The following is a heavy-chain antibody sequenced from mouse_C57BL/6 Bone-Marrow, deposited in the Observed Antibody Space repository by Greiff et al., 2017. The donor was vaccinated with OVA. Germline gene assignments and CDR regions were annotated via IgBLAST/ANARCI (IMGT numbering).Heavy chain of an antibody. CDR1: GYTFTSYG. CDR2: IYPRSGNT. J-gene: IGHJ3*01. CDR3: AIWLLLWFAY. D-gene: IGHD2-3*01. Sequence: QVQLKQSGAELARPGASVKLSCKASGYTFTSYGISWVKQRTGQGLEWIGEIYPRSGNTYYNEKFKGKATLTADKSSSTAYMELRSLTSEDSAVYFCAIWLLLWFAYWGQGTLVTVSA. V-gene: IGHV1-81*01.